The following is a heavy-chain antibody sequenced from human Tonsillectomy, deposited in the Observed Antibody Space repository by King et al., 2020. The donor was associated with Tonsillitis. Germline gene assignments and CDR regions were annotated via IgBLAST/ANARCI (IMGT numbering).Heavy chain of an antibody. V-gene: IGHV1-3*01. Sequence: QLVQSGAEVKKPGASVKVSCKASGYTFTSYAMHWVRQAPGQRLEWMGWINAGNGNTKYSQKFQGRVTITRETSASTAYMELSSLRSEDTALYYCARALTSRSVVXVAAGGYNWFDXWGXGTLVTVS. CDR1: GYTFTSYA. D-gene: IGHD2-15*01. CDR3: ARALTSRSVVXVAAGGYNWFDX. J-gene: IGHJ5*02. CDR2: INAGNGNT.